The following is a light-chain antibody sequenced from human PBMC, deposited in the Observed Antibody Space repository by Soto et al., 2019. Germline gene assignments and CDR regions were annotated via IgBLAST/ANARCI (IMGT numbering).Light chain of an antibody. J-gene: IGLJ2*01. CDR2: DVS. Sequence: QSALTQPASVSGSPGQSVTISCTGTSRDVGDYNYVSWYQQHPGKAPKLMIYDVSNRPSGVSNRFSGSKSGNTASLTVSGLQAEDEADYYCSLYTSSSTLVFGGGTKVTVL. CDR1: SRDVGDYNY. CDR3: SLYTSSSTLV. V-gene: IGLV2-14*01.